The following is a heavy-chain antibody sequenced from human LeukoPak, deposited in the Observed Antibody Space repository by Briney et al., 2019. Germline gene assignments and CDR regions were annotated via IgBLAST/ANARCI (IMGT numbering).Heavy chain of an antibody. J-gene: IGHJ4*02. D-gene: IGHD2-8*01. V-gene: IGHV3-21*04. CDR3: TTADIDLMVYPRY. CDR1: GFTFSSYS. CDR2: ISSSSSYI. Sequence: GGSLRLSCAASGFTFSSYSMNWVRQAPGKGLEWVSSISSSSSYIYYADSVKGRFTISRDNAKNSLYLQMNSLRAEDTAVYYCTTADIDLMVYPRYWGQGTLVAVSS.